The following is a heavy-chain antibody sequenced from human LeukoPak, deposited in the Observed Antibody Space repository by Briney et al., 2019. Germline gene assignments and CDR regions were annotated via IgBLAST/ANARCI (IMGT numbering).Heavy chain of an antibody. V-gene: IGHV3-33*01. D-gene: IGHD3-9*01. CDR2: IWYDGSNK. CDR3: ARDGSDYDILTGYLPTNGMDV. CDR1: GFTFSSYG. Sequence: PGGSLRLSCAASGFTFSSYGMHWVRQAPGKGLEWVAVIWYDGSNKYYADSVKGRFTISRDNSKNTLYLQMNSLRAEDTAVYYCARDGSDYDILTGYLPTNGMDVWGQGTTVTVSS. J-gene: IGHJ6*02.